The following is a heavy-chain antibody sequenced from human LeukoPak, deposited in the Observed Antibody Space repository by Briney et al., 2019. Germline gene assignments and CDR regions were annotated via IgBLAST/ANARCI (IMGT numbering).Heavy chain of an antibody. D-gene: IGHD3-22*01. CDR2: ISGSGGST. V-gene: IGHV3-23*01. J-gene: IGHJ4*02. CDR3: AKVRSTYYYDSSAYSFYY. CDR1: GFGCSSYA. Sequence: PRGSLRVSAAACGFGCSSYAVSWFGQALGKGLEWVSAISGSGGSTYYADSVKGRFTISRDNSKNTLYLQMNSLRAEDTAVYYCAKVRSTYYYDSSAYSFYYSGQGTLVTVSS.